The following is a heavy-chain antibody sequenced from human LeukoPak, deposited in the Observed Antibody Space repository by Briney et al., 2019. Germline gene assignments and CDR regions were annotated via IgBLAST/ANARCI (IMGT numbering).Heavy chain of an antibody. CDR3: AKDRYCSGGSCYGRDDWFDP. J-gene: IGHJ5*02. D-gene: IGHD2-15*01. V-gene: IGHV3-23*01. CDR2: ISGSGGST. Sequence: PGGSLRLSCAASGFTFSSYAMSWVRQAPGKGLEWVSAISGSGGSTYYADSVKGRFTISRDNSKNTLYLQMNSLRAEDTAVYYCAKDRYCSGGSCYGRDDWFDPWGQGTLVTVSS. CDR1: GFTFSSYA.